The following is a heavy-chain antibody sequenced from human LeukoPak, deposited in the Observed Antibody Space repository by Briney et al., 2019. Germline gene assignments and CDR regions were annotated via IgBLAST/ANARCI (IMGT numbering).Heavy chain of an antibody. CDR1: GGTVSSGSYY. V-gene: IGHV4-61*01. D-gene: IGHD2-21*02. J-gene: IGHJ4*02. Sequence: PSETLSLTCTVSGGTVSSGSYYWIRIRQPPGKGLEWIGYIYYSGSTNYNPSLKSRVTISVDTSKNQFSLKLSSVTAADTAVYYCAVVSVVMTAIRAYYFDYWGQGTLVTVSS. CDR3: AVVSVVMTAIRAYYFDY. CDR2: IYYSGST.